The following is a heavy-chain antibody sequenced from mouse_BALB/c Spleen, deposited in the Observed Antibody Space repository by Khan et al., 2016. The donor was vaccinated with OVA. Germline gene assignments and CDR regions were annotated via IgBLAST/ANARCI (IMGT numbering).Heavy chain of an antibody. CDR1: GFTFSAYG. Sequence: EVELVESGGDLVKPGASLRLSCAASGFTFSAYGLPWVRQPPDKRLEWVATINSDGYYTYYPDTVKGRSTISRNNAANTLYLQLSSLKSEDTAIYDCASRLTGSFAYWGQGTLVTVSA. V-gene: IGHV5-6*01. CDR3: ASRLTGSFAY. CDR2: INSDGYYT. D-gene: IGHD4-1*01. J-gene: IGHJ3*01.